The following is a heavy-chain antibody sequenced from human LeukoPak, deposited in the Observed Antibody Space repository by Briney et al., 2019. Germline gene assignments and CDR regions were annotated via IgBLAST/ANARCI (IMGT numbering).Heavy chain of an antibody. J-gene: IGHJ4*02. CDR2: INSDGSST. CDR1: GFTFSSYW. CDR3: AREGGGPSYYYDSSGYWAYFDY. Sequence: GGSLRLSCAASGFTFSSYWMHWVRQAPGKGLVRVSRINSDGSSTSYADSVKGRFTISRDNAKNTLYLQMNSLRAEDTAVYYCAREGGGPSYYYDSSGYWAYFDYWGQGTLVTVSS. V-gene: IGHV3-74*01. D-gene: IGHD3-22*01.